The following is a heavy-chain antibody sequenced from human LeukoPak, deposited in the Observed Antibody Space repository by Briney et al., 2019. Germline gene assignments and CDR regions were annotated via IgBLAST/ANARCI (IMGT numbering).Heavy chain of an antibody. CDR1: GGTFSSYA. J-gene: IGHJ4*02. Sequence: SVKVSCKASGGTFSSYAISWVRQAPGQGLEWMGGIIPIFGTANYAQKFQGRVTITTDESTSTAYMELSSLRSEDTAVYYCARVRGWPDAAFDYWGQGTLVTASS. CDR2: IIPIFGTA. CDR3: ARVRGWPDAAFDY. V-gene: IGHV1-69*05.